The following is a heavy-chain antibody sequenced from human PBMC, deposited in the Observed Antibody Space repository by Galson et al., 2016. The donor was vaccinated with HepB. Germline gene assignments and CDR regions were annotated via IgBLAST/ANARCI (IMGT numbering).Heavy chain of an antibody. CDR3: ARGANYFVP. Sequence: SVKVSCKASGFTFTSYDISWVRQTPGEGLEWLGRISAYNGNTTYAQNLQGRVTMTTDTSTSTAYMELRSLRYDDTAVYYFARGANYFVPWGQGTLVTVSS. CDR2: ISAYNGNT. J-gene: IGHJ5*02. CDR1: GFTFTSYD. V-gene: IGHV1-18*01. D-gene: IGHD3-10*01.